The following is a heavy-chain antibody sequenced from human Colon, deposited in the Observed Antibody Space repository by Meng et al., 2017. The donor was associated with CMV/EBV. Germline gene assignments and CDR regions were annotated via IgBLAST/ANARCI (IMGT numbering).Heavy chain of an antibody. Sequence: VSCKASGDTPPGYTMYWVRQAPGQGLEWLGWVNPDTKTTRYSQKFEGRVAMTTDSSTNTVYMHLDGLTSDDTAVYYCARGPLSGWQPDWGQGTLVTVSS. D-gene: IGHD6-19*01. CDR2: VNPDTKTT. CDR3: ARGPLSGWQPD. CDR1: GDTPPGYT. V-gene: IGHV1-8*01. J-gene: IGHJ4*02.